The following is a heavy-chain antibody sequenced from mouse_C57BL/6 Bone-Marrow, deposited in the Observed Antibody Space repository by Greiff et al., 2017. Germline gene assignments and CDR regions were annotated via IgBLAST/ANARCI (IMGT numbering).Heavy chain of an antibody. CDR1: GYTFTSYW. Sequence: QVQLQQPGAELVMPGASVKLSCKASGYTFTSYWMHWVKQRPGQGLEWIGEIDPSDSYTNYNQKFQGKSTLTVDKSSSTAYMQLSSLTSEDSAVYDGARSRYDYDGAWFAYWGQGTLVTVSA. J-gene: IGHJ3*01. V-gene: IGHV1-69*01. CDR2: IDPSDSYT. CDR3: ARSRYDYDGAWFAY. D-gene: IGHD2-4*01.